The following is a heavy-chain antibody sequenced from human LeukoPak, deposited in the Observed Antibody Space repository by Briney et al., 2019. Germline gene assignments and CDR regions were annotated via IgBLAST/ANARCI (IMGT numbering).Heavy chain of an antibody. V-gene: IGHV3-30*18. CDR2: ISYDGSNK. CDR1: GFTFSNYG. J-gene: IGHJ6*02. Sequence: GGSLRLSCAASGFTFSNYGMHWVRQAPGKGLEWVAVISYDGSNKYYADSVKGRFTISRDNSKNTLYLQMNSLRAEDTAVYYCAKVRAVAGYYYYYGMDVWGQGTTVTVSS. D-gene: IGHD6-19*01. CDR3: AKVRAVAGYYYYYGMDV.